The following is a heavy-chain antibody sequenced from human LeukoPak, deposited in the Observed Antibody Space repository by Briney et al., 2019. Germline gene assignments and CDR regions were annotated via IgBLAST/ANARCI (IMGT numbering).Heavy chain of an antibody. Sequence: SETLSLTCTVSGGSISSYCWSWIRQPPGKGLEWIGYIYYSGSTNYNSSLKSRVTISVDTSKNQFSLKLSSVTAADTAVYYCAGLRGYSYGYKLNAFDIWGQGTMVTVSS. J-gene: IGHJ3*02. CDR3: AGLRGYSYGYKLNAFDI. CDR1: GGSISSYC. V-gene: IGHV4-59*01. D-gene: IGHD5-18*01. CDR2: IYYSGST.